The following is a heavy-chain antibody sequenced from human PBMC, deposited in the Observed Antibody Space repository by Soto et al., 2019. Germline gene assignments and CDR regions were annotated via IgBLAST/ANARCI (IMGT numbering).Heavy chain of an antibody. Sequence: SVKVSCKEPGYTFTSCGISWVRQAPGQGLEWMGWISAYNGNTNYAQKHQGRVTMTTDTSTSTAYMELRSLRSDDTAVYYCARALGNGVALSADDIWGQGTMVTGSS. V-gene: IGHV1-18*01. J-gene: IGHJ3*02. CDR3: ARALGNGVALSADDI. CDR1: GYTFTSCG. D-gene: IGHD7-27*01. CDR2: ISAYNGNT.